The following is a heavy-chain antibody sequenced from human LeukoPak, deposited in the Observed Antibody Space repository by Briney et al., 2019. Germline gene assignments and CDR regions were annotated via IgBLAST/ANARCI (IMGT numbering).Heavy chain of an antibody. D-gene: IGHD3-3*01. V-gene: IGHV1-3*01. CDR2: INAGNGNT. J-gene: IGHJ5*02. CDR1: GYTFTSYA. CDR3: ARQGAIFGVNWFDP. Sequence: ASVKVSCKASGYTFTSYAMHWVRQAPGQRLEWMGWINAGNGNTKYSQKFQGRVTITRDTSASTAYMELSSLRSEDTAVYYCARQGAIFGVNWFDPWGQGTLVTVSS.